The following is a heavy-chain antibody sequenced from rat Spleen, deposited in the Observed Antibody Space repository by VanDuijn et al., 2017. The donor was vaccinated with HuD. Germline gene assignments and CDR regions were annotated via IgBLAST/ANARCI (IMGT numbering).Heavy chain of an antibody. CDR3: ARTTEGIPGWFAY. Sequence: EVQLVETGGGLVQPGRSLKLSCVASGFTFNRYWMYWVRQAPGKGLEWVSSIDTDGSRTYYPDSVRGRFTISRDNAKSTLYLQMDSLRSEDTATYYCARTTEGIPGWFAYWGQGTLVTVSS. D-gene: IGHD1-11*01. V-gene: IGHV5-58*01. CDR1: GFTFNRYW. CDR2: IDTDGSRT. J-gene: IGHJ3*01.